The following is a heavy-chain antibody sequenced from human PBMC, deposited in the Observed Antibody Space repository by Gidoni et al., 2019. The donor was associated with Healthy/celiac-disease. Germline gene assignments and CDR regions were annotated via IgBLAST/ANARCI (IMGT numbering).Heavy chain of an antibody. D-gene: IGHD4-17*01. CDR2: ISSSSSYT. V-gene: IGHV3-11*05. CDR3: AREEGMTGVTTLDY. CDR1: GFTFSDYY. J-gene: IGHJ4*02. Sequence: QVQLVESGGGLVKPGGSQSLSCAASGFTFSDYYMSWIRQAPGKGLEWVSYISSSSSYTNYADSVKGRFTISRDNAKNSLYLQMNSLRAEDTAVYYCAREEGMTGVTTLDYWGQGTLVTVSS.